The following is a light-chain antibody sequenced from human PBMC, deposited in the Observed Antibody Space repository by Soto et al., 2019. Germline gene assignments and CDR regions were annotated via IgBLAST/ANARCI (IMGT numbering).Light chain of an antibody. CDR3: QQRSNWPLT. Sequence: EIVLTQSPATLSLSPGERATLSCRASQSVSSYLAWYQQKPGQAPRLLIHDSSNWATGILARFSGSGSGIDFTLTISSLEPEDFAVYYCQQRSNWPLTFGGGTKVEIK. CDR1: QSVSSY. V-gene: IGKV3-11*01. CDR2: DSS. J-gene: IGKJ4*01.